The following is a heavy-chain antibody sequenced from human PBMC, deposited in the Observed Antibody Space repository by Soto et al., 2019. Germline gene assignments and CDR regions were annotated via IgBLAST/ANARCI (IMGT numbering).Heavy chain of an antibody. J-gene: IGHJ4*02. Sequence: GESLKISCAASGFTFSSYGMHWVRQAPGKGLEWVAVISYDGSNKYYADSVKGRFTISRDNSKNTLYLQMNSLRAEDTAVYYCAKDGLGYCSGGSCYYFDYWGQGTLVTVSS. CDR2: ISYDGSNK. CDR3: AKDGLGYCSGGSCYYFDY. V-gene: IGHV3-30*18. CDR1: GFTFSSYG. D-gene: IGHD2-15*01.